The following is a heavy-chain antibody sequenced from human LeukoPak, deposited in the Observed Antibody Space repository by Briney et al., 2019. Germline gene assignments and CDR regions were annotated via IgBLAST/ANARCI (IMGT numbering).Heavy chain of an antibody. CDR2: ISSTSSFI. CDR1: GFTFSSYS. Sequence: PGGSLRLSCAASGFTFSSYSINWVRQAPGKGLEWVSCISSTSSFIYYADSVKGRFTVSRDNAKNSLYLQMSSLRAEDTAVYYCARSPRYYFDYWGQGTLVTVSS. J-gene: IGHJ4*02. V-gene: IGHV3-21*01. CDR3: ARSPRYYFDY.